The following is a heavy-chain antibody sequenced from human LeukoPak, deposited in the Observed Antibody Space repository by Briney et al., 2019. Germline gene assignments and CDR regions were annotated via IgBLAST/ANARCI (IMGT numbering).Heavy chain of an antibody. D-gene: IGHD2-2*01. CDR2: IRSDGSKT. Sequence: GSLTLSRAASGIIFSSYGLHWVRQAPGKGLEWVALIRSDGSKTYYADSVEGRFTISRDNAKNTRYLQLYSLGADDTAVYYCAKRYCSSASCRSGMDVWGQGTTVTVSS. J-gene: IGHJ6*02. CDR3: AKRYCSSASCRSGMDV. V-gene: IGHV3-30*02. CDR1: GIIFSSYG.